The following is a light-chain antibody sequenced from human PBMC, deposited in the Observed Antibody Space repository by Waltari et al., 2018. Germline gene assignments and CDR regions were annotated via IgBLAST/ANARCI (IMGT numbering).Light chain of an antibody. CDR2: WGT. Sequence: DIVMTQSPDSLAVSLGERATINCKSSQSVLLSSNNRNYLTWYQQKPGQPPKLLIDWGTTRESGVPGRFSGSGSGTDFTLTISSLQAEDVAVYYCQQYYTTPITFGGGTKVEIK. CDR3: QQYYTTPIT. V-gene: IGKV4-1*01. CDR1: QSVLLSSNNRNY. J-gene: IGKJ4*01.